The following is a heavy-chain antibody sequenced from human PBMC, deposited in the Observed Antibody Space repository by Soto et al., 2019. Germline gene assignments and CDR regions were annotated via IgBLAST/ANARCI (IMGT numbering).Heavy chain of an antibody. J-gene: IGHJ6*02. Sequence: GASVKVSCKASGYTFTSYGISWVRQAPGQGLEWMGWISAYNGNTTYAQKFQDRVTMTRDTSTSTVYMELSSLRSEDTAVYYCARGGRHSDYYYYYGMDVWGQGTTVTVSS. V-gene: IGHV1-18*01. D-gene: IGHD6-25*01. CDR1: GYTFTSYG. CDR3: ARGGRHSDYYYYYGMDV. CDR2: ISAYNGNT.